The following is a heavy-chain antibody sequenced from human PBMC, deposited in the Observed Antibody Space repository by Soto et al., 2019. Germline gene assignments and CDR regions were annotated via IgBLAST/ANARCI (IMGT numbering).Heavy chain of an antibody. J-gene: IGHJ4*02. CDR3: ARPSKYYDFWSGYWDY. Sequence: QVQLVQSGAEVKKPGASVKVSCKASGYTFTSYAMHWVRQAPGQRLEWMGWINAGNGNTKYSQKFQGRVTITRDTSASTAYMELSSLRSEDTAVYYCARPSKYYDFWSGYWDYWGQGTLVTVSS. V-gene: IGHV1-3*01. D-gene: IGHD3-3*01. CDR2: INAGNGNT. CDR1: GYTFTSYA.